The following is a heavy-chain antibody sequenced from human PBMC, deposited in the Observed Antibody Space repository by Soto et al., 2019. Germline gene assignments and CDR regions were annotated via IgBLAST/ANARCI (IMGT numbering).Heavy chain of an antibody. J-gene: IGHJ5*02. CDR2: MNPNSGNT. Sequence: QVQLVQSGAEVKKPGASVKVSCKASGYTFTSYDINWVRQATGQGLEWMGWMNPNSGNTGYAQKFQGRVTMTRNTSMSTASMALSSLRSEDTAVYYCARERSAGTGWFDPWGQGTLVTVSS. CDR3: ARERSAGTGWFDP. CDR1: GYTFTSYD. V-gene: IGHV1-8*01. D-gene: IGHD6-13*01.